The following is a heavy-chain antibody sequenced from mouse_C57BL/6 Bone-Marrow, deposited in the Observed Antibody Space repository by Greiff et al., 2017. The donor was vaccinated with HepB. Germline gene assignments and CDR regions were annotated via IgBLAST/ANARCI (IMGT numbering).Heavy chain of an antibody. CDR3: ARSHFYYGSSLDWYFDV. V-gene: IGHV14-2*01. CDR1: GFNIKDYY. Sequence: EVQLQQSGAELVKPGASVKLSCTASGFNIKDYYMHWVKQSTEQGLEWIGRIDPEDGETKYAPKFQGKATITADTSSNTAYLQLSSLTSEDTAVYYCARSHFYYGSSLDWYFDVWGTGTTVTVSS. CDR2: IDPEDGET. D-gene: IGHD1-1*01. J-gene: IGHJ1*03.